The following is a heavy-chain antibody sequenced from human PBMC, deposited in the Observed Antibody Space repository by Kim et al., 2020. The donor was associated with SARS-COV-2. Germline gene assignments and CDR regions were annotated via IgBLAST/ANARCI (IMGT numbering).Heavy chain of an antibody. CDR3: ARTDY. J-gene: IGHJ4*02. V-gene: IGHV1-18*01. Sequence: STYNGNTNYAQKLQGRVTMTTDTSTSTAYMELRSLRSDDTAVYYCARTDYWGQGTLVTVSS. CDR2: STYNGNT.